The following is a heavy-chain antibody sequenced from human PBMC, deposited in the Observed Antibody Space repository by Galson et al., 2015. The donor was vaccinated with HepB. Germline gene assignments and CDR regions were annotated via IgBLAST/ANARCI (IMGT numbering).Heavy chain of an antibody. CDR1: GYTFTSYG. CDR2: ISAYSGNT. J-gene: IGHJ6*03. V-gene: IGHV1-18*01. Sequence: SVKVSCKASGYTFTSYGISWVRQAPGQGLEWMGWISAYSGNTNYAQKLQGRVTMTTDTSTSTAYMELRSLRSDDTAGYYCARGPVRFLEGEYMDVWGKGTTVTVSS. D-gene: IGHD3-3*01. CDR3: ARGPVRFLEGEYMDV.